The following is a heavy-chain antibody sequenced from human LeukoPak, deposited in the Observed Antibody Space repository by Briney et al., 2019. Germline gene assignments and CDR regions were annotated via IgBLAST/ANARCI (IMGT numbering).Heavy chain of an antibody. CDR2: MYYSGST. J-gene: IGHJ6*03. CDR1: GGSISSSSYY. V-gene: IGHV4-39*07. Sequence: SETLSLTCTVSGGSISSSSYYWGWIRQPPGKGMEWIGSMYYSGSTYYNPSLKSRVTISVDTSKNQFSLKLSSVTAADTAVYYCARTFGYYYYYMDVWGKGTTVTVSS. D-gene: IGHD3-16*01. CDR3: ARTFGYYYYYMDV.